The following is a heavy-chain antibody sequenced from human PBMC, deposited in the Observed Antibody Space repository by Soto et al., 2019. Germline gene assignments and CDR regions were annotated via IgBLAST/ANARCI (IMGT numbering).Heavy chain of an antibody. D-gene: IGHD6-13*01. V-gene: IGHV4-39*01. J-gene: IGHJ4*02. CDR1: GGSISSSSYY. Sequence: SETLSLTCSVSGGSISSSSYYWGWIRQPPGKGLEWIGSIYYSGTTYYSPSLKSRVTISVDTSKNQFSLKLSSVTAADTAVYYCARHDFGLDSSNSPTILYFFDYWGQGTLVTVSS. CDR3: ARHDFGLDSSNSPTILYFFDY. CDR2: IYYSGTT.